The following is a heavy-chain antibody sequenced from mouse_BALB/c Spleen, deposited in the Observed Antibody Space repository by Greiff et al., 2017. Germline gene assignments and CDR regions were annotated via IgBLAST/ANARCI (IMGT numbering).Heavy chain of an antibody. CDR1: GFSLTSYG. CDR2: IWAGGST. Sequence: QVQLQQSGPGLVAPSQSLSITCTVSGFSLTSYGVHWVRQPPGKGLEWLGVIWAGGSTNYNSALMSRLSISKDNSKSQVFLKMNSLQTDDTAMYYCARDRYWYFDVWGAGTTVTVSS. V-gene: IGHV2-9*02. J-gene: IGHJ1*01. CDR3: ARDRYWYFDV.